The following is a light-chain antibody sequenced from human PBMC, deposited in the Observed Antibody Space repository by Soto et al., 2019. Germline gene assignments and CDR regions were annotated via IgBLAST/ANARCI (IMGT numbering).Light chain of an antibody. V-gene: IGKV3-15*01. J-gene: IGKJ3*01. CDR1: QSVSRN. CDR3: QQYNAWPEA. Sequence: EIVMTQSPATLSVSPGERATLSCRASQSVSRNLAWYQQKPGQAPRLLIYGASTRASGITARFSGSGSGTPFTLTISSLQSEDFAVYYCQQYNAWPEAFGHGNKVEIK. CDR2: GAS.